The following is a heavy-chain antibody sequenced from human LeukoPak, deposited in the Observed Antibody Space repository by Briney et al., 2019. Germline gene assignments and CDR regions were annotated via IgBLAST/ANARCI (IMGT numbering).Heavy chain of an antibody. CDR1: GFTFSSYW. CDR2: IKQDGSEK. V-gene: IGHV3-7*01. CDR3: ARDPTLCSGWGGFDY. Sequence: GGSLRLSCAASGFTFSSYWMSWVRQTPGKGLEWVANIKQDGSEKCYVESVKGRFTISRDNARSSLYLQMNSLRAEDTAVYYCARDPTLCSGWGGFDYWGQGTLVTVSS. J-gene: IGHJ4*02. D-gene: IGHD6-19*01.